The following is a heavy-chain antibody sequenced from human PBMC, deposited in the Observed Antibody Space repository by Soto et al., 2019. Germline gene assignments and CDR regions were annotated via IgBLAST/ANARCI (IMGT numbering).Heavy chain of an antibody. CDR1: GGTFSSYA. CDR2: IIPIFGTA. V-gene: IGHV1-69*01. D-gene: IGHD2-21*01. CDR3: TRVIMYFCGGSPNYYYGMDV. J-gene: IGHJ6*02. Sequence: QVQLVQSGAEVKKPGSSVKVSCKASGGTFSSYAISWVRQAPGQGLEWMGGIIPIFGTANYAQKFQGRVTITADESTSTAYVVRSIMRSEATVVYYCTRVIMYFCGGSPNYYYGMDVWGQGTTVTVSS.